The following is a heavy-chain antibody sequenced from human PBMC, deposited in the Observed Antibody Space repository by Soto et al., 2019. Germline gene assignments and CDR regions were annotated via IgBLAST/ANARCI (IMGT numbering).Heavy chain of an antibody. D-gene: IGHD6-13*01. V-gene: IGHV4-30-4*01. CDR3: ARERPDGSRLDP. CDR2: IYYSGST. Sequence: PSETLSLNCTVSGGSISSGDYYRSWIRQPPGKGLEWIGYIYYSGSTYYNPSLKSRVTISVDTSKNQFSLKLSSVTAADTAVYYCARERPDGSRLDPWGQGTLVTVSS. J-gene: IGHJ5*02. CDR1: GGSISSGDYY.